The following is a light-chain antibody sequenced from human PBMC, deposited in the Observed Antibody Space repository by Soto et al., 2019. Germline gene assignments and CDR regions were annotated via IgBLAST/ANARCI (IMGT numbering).Light chain of an antibody. CDR1: SSDVGGYNY. J-gene: IGLJ3*02. V-gene: IGLV2-8*01. Sequence: QSALTQPPSASGSPGQSVTISCTGTSSDVGGYNYVSWYQQHPGKAPKLMISEVSKRPSGVPDRFSGSKSGNTASLTVSGLQAEDEAAYYCSSYAGSNNWVFGGGTKRTVL. CDR3: SSYAGSNNWV. CDR2: EVS.